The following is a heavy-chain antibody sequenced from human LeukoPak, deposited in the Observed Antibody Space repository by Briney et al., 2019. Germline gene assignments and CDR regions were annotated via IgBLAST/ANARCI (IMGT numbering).Heavy chain of an antibody. D-gene: IGHD3-10*02. V-gene: IGHV1-18*01. CDR3: ARTPLFAGSWFDP. J-gene: IGHJ5*02. CDR1: GYTFTSYG. CDR2: ISAYNGNT. Sequence: ASVKVSCKASGYTFTSYGISWVRQSPGQGLEWRGWISAYNGNTNYAQKLQGRVTMTTDTSTSTAYMELRSLRSGDTAVYYCARTPLFAGSWFDPWGQGTLVTVSS.